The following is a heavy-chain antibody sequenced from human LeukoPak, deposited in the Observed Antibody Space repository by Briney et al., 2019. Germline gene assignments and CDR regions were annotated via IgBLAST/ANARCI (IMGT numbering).Heavy chain of an antibody. CDR1: GFTFSTYS. CDR2: ISSSSGTI. CDR3: ARALLVRNGYNYSPNYFDY. V-gene: IGHV3-48*01. J-gene: IGHJ4*02. D-gene: IGHD5-24*01. Sequence: GGSLRLSCAASGFTFSTYSMKWVRQAPGKGLEWVSYISSSSGTIYYADSVKGRFTISRDNSKNTLYLQMNSLRAEDTAVYYCARALLVRNGYNYSPNYFDYWGQGTLVTVSS.